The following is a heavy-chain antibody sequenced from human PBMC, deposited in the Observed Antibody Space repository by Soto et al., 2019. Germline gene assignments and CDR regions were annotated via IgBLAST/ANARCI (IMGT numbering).Heavy chain of an antibody. CDR2: IIPLSGTV. Sequence: QAHLAQSGAEVKKPGSSVTVSCKASGGTFNSYGISWVRHAPGQGLDWMGVIIPLSGTVNYAQKSQGRASITADKSTSPAYMDLTSRRSDDTAVYYCARVRVIRGVIPSHFGLWGQGTQVPVSS. D-gene: IGHD3-10*01. CDR3: ARVRVIRGVIPSHFGL. CDR1: GGTFNSYG. V-gene: IGHV1-69*06. J-gene: IGHJ4*02.